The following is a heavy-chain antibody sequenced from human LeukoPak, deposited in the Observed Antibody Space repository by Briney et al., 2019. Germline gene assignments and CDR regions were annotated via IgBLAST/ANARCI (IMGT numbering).Heavy chain of an antibody. J-gene: IGHJ4*02. Sequence: ASVKVSCKASGYSFTNYAMNWVRQAPGQGLEWMGIINPSGGSTSYAQKFQGRVTMTRDMSTSTVYMELSSLRSEDTAVYYCARDRLIAAQSFLSYWGQGTLVTVSS. D-gene: IGHD6-6*01. CDR3: ARDRLIAAQSFLSY. V-gene: IGHV1-46*01. CDR2: INPSGGST. CDR1: GYSFTNYA.